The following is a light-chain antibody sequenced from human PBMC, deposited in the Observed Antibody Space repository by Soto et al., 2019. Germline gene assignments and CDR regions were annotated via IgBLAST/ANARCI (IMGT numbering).Light chain of an antibody. CDR1: SSDVGAYNY. V-gene: IGLV2-14*03. CDR2: DVT. Sequence: QSVLTQPASVSGSPGQSIAISCTGTSSDVGAYNYVSRYQQHPGKAPKLMIYDVTNRPSGVSNRFSGSKSGNTASLTISGLQAEDEADYYCSSYTTSSTYVFGTGTKVTVL. CDR3: SSYTTSSTYV. J-gene: IGLJ1*01.